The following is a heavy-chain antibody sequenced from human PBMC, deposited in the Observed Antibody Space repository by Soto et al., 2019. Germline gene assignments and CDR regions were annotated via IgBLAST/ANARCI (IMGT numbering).Heavy chain of an antibody. CDR1: GFSLTVYS. Sequence: QVQLVESGGGVVQPGRSLRLSCRISGFSLTVYSMNWVRQAPGKGLEWVAVMQPDGVTKNYADSVQGRFVISGDNSKNTLYLEMDSLTPEDTAIYCCARGLQGFDYWGQGTLVTVSS. J-gene: IGHJ4*02. CDR2: MQPDGVTK. CDR3: ARGLQGFDY. V-gene: IGHV3-30*09.